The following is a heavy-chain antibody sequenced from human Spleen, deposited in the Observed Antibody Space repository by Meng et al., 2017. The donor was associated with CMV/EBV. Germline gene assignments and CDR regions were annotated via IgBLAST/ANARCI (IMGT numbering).Heavy chain of an antibody. J-gene: IGHJ6*02. D-gene: IGHD1-7*01. CDR1: GFTFSSYA. V-gene: IGHV3-23*01. CDR3: GKDRGWNYGYGMDV. CDR2: IRGSGGST. Sequence: GGSLRLSCAASGFTFSSYAMSWVRQAPGKGLEWVSAIRGSGGSTYYADSVKGRFTISRDNSKNTLYLQMNSLRAEDTAVYYCGKDRGWNYGYGMDVWGQGTTVTVSS.